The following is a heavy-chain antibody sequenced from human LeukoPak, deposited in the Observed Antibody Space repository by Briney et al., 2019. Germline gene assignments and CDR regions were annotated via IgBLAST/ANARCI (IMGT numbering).Heavy chain of an antibody. J-gene: IGHJ5*02. V-gene: IGHV1-3*03. CDR1: GYTFTSYA. CDR3: ARDRRSRYCSSTRCYLGCFDP. CDR2: INAGNGNT. D-gene: IGHD2-2*01. Sequence: KPGASVKVSCKASGYTFTSYAMHWVRQAPGQRLEWMGWINAGNGNTKYSQEFQGRVTITRDTSASTAYMELSSLRSEDTAVYYCARDRRSRYCSSTRCYLGCFDPWGQGTLVTVSS.